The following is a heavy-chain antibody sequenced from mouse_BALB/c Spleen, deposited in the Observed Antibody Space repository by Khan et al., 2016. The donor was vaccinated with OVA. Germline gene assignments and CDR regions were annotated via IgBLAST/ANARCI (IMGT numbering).Heavy chain of an antibody. CDR1: GYTFTGYA. J-gene: IGHJ3*01. CDR2: ISNYNGNT. CDR3: ARSATLSNSWFAY. V-gene: IGHV1S137*01. Sequence: QIQLVQSGPELVRPGVSVKISCKGSGYTFTGYAMHWVKQSHAKSLEWIGVISNYNGNTNYDQKFKGKATMTVDKSSSTAYMELARLTSEDSAIYYCARSATLSNSWFAYWGQGTLVTVSA. D-gene: IGHD1-2*01.